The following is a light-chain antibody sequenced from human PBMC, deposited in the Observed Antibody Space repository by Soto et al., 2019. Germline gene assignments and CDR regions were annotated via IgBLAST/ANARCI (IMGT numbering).Light chain of an antibody. J-gene: IGKJ2*01. CDR3: QQYGTSPVT. Sequence: EMVLTQFPGILSLSPGERATLSCRASQTVSDNFLAWYQQKPGQSPRLLIYFTSSRATGIPDRFRGSGSGTHFTLTISRLEPEDFAVYYCQQYGTSPVTFGQATKLAIQ. CDR2: FTS. V-gene: IGKV3-20*01. CDR1: QTVSDNF.